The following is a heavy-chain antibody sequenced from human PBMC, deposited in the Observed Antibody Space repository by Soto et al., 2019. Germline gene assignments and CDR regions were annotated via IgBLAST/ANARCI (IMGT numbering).Heavy chain of an antibody. CDR2: INQDGSEK. CDR3: ARDRGRPDLRDTHYYDSSDLDYGMDV. Sequence: EVRLVESGGGLVQPGGSLTLSCAASGFTFSSYWMTWVRQAPGKGLEWVDNINQDGSEKYYMDSMKGRFTISRDNAKNSLLLQLNSLRAEDTAVYYCARDRGRPDLRDTHYYDSSDLDYGMDVWGQGTTVTVSS. CDR1: GFTFSSYW. J-gene: IGHJ6*02. D-gene: IGHD3-22*01. V-gene: IGHV3-7*01.